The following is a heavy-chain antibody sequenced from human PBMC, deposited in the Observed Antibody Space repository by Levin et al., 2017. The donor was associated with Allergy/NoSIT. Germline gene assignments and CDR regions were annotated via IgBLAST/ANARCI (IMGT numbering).Heavy chain of an antibody. CDR3: ARDKTFSSSGAFEP. V-gene: IGHV4-4*02. Sequence: PSETLSLTCTVSGDSISSGDWWTWVRQPPGKGLEWIGEISHSATTKYNPSLKSRVIISVDKSKNQFSLILTSVTAADTAVYYCARDKTFSSSGAFEPWGQGTLVSVSS. D-gene: IGHD3-22*01. CDR2: ISHSATT. CDR1: GDSISSGDW. J-gene: IGHJ5*02.